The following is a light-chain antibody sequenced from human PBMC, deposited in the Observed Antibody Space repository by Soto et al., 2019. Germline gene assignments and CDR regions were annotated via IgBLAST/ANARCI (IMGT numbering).Light chain of an antibody. CDR2: DAS. CDR1: QSIRNF. CDR3: QQYGRSGT. J-gene: IGKJ1*01. V-gene: IGKV3-11*01. Sequence: EIVLTQSPGTLSLSPGERATLSGRASQSIRNFLAWYQQEPGQAPRLLIYDASNRASGIPPRFSGSGSGTDFTLAISGLEPEDFAVYYCQQYGRSGTFGQGTKVDI.